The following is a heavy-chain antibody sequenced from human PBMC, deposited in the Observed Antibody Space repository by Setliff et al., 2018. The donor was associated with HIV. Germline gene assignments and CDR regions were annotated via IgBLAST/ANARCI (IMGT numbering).Heavy chain of an antibody. CDR1: GFKFSDYV. D-gene: IGHD5-18*01. J-gene: IGHJ6*02. Sequence: HPGGSLRLSCVGSGFKFSDYVMHWVRQAPGKGLEWLAVMSYNEKNKDYRDSVKGRFIISRDNSKNTLELQINSLRPDDTGVYYCARDSYMNYYYYGMDVWGQGTTVTVSS. CDR3: ARDSYMNYYYYGMDV. V-gene: IGHV3-30*03. CDR2: MSYNEKNK.